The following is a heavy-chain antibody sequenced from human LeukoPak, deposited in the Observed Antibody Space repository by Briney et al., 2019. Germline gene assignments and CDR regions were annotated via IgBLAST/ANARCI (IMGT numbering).Heavy chain of an antibody. CDR3: ARDGSGYDDAFDI. D-gene: IGHD3-10*01. CDR2: INADGSEK. CDR1: GFTFRSHW. Sequence: PGGSLRLSCAASGFTFRSHWMSWVRQAPGKGLEWVANINADGSEKFYVDSMKGRFSISRDNAENSVSLQMSSLRAEDTAVYYCARDGSGYDDAFDIWGQGTMVTVSS. V-gene: IGHV3-7*01. J-gene: IGHJ3*02.